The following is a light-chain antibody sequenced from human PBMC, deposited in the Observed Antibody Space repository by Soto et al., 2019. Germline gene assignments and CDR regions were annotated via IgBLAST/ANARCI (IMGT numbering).Light chain of an antibody. V-gene: IGLV7-46*01. CDR3: LLSYSAARLV. Sequence: QSVVTQEPSLTVAPGGTVTLTCGSSTGAVTSGHYPYWFQQKPGQAPRTLIYDTSNKHSWTPARFSGSLLGGKAALILSGAQPEDEAEYYCLLSYSAARLVFGTGTKVTVL. CDR2: DTS. CDR1: TGAVTSGHY. J-gene: IGLJ1*01.